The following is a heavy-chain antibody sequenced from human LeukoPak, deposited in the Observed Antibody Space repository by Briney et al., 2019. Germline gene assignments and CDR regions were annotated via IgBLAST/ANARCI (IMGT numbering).Heavy chain of an antibody. V-gene: IGHV4-59*01. D-gene: IGHD6-13*01. J-gene: IGHJ6*02. CDR1: GVSISSYY. Sequence: SETLSLTCTGSGVSISSYYWSWLRQPPGKGREGSGYIYYSGSTNYNPSLKSRVTISVDTSKKQFSLKLSSVTAADTAVYYCARARIAAAGTYYYYGMDVWGQGTTVTVSS. CDR3: ARARIAAAGTYYYYGMDV. CDR2: IYYSGST.